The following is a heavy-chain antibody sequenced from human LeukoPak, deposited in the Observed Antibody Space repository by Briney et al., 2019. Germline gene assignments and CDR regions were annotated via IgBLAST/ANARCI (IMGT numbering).Heavy chain of an antibody. Sequence: GGSLRLSCAASGFIFDDYAMHWVRQAPGKGVEWVSAISGSGGSTYYADSVKGRFTISRDNSKNTLYLQMNSLRAEDTAVYYCAKKSTTVITYYFDYWGQGTLVTVSS. J-gene: IGHJ4*02. CDR2: ISGSGGST. D-gene: IGHD4-11*01. CDR3: AKKSTTVITYYFDY. CDR1: GFIFDDYA. V-gene: IGHV3-23*01.